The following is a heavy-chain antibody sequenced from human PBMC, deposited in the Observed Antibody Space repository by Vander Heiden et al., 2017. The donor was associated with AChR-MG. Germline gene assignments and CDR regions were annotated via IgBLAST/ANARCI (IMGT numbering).Heavy chain of an antibody. J-gene: IGHJ5*01. CDR3: AKGRPSPHDYDSSRYLLDS. D-gene: IGHD3-22*01. CDR1: GDSFSSLT. Sequence: QVQLVQSGSEVTKPGSSVKVSCKAVGDSFSSLTISWVRQAPGLGPEWMGGISPMYGPPTYKKNFQDRVTITADESSSTVYLDLTSLTSDDTAVYYCAKGRPSPHDYDSSRYLLDSWGQGTLVTVSS. CDR2: ISPMYGPP. V-gene: IGHV1-69*01.